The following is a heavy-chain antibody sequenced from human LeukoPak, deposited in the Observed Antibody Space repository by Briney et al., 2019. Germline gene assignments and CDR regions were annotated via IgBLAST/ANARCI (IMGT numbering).Heavy chain of an antibody. CDR1: GFTFSGNW. CDR3: ARATYNYDSTLDY. J-gene: IGHJ4*02. CDR2: INTDATTI. V-gene: IGHV3-74*01. Sequence: GGSLRLSCAASGFTFSGNWMHWVRQAPGKGLVWVSHINTDATTITYADFVKGRFTISRDNAKNTLYLQMNSLRAEDTAVYFCARATYNYDSTLDYWGQGTLVTVSS. D-gene: IGHD3-22*01.